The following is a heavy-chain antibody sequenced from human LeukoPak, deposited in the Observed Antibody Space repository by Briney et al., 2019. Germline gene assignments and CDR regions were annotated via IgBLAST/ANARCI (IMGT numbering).Heavy chain of an antibody. V-gene: IGHV1-69*01. CDR2: IIPIFGTA. D-gene: IGHD1-26*01. J-gene: IGHJ4*02. Sequence: SVKVSCKASGGTFSSYAISWVQQAPGQGLEWMGGIIPIFGTANYAQKFQGRVTITADESTSTAYMELSSLRSEDTAVYYCARIPTTVGAEGWFDYWGQGTLVTVSS. CDR3: ARIPTTVGAEGWFDY. CDR1: GGTFSSYA.